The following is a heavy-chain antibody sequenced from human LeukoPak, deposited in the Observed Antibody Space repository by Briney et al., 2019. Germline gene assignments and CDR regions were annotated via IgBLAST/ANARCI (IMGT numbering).Heavy chain of an antibody. D-gene: IGHD3-10*01. CDR1: GGSFSGYY. V-gene: IGHV4-34*01. J-gene: IGHJ6*02. Sequence: PSETLSLTCAVYGGSFSGYYWSWIRQPPGKGLEWIGEINHSGSTNYNPSLKSRVTISVDTSKNQFSLKLSSVTAADTAVYYCARLVWYGEFVEDYYYGMDVWGQGTTVTVSS. CDR3: ARLVWYGEFVEDYYYGMDV. CDR2: INHSGST.